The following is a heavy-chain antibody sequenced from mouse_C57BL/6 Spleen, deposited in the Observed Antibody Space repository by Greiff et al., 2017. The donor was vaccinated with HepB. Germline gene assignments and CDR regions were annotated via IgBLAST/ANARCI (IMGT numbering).Heavy chain of an antibody. V-gene: IGHV1-64*01. CDR3: GGAAQQDY. J-gene: IGHJ2*01. Sequence: VKLMESGAELVKPGASVKLSCKAFGYTFTSYWMHWVKQRPGQGLEWIGMIHPNSGSTNYNEKFKSKATLTVDKSSSTAYMQLSSLTSEDSAVYYCGGAAQQDYWGQGTTLTVSS. CDR2: IHPNSGST. CDR1: GYTFTSYW.